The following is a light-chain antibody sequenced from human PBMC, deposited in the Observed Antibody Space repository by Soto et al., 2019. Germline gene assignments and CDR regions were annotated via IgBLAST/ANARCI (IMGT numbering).Light chain of an antibody. CDR1: SGHSSYA. Sequence: QLVLTQSPSASASLGASVKLTCTLSSGHSSYAIAWHQQQPEKGPRYLMKLSSDGSHSKGDGIPYRFSGSSSGAERYLTISSLQSEDEADYYCQTWDTGARVVFGGGTQLTVL. CDR3: QTWDTGARVV. J-gene: IGLJ2*01. CDR2: LSSDGSH. V-gene: IGLV4-69*01.